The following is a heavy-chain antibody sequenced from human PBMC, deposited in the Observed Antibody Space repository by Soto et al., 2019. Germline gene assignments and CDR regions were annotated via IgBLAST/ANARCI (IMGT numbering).Heavy chain of an antibody. CDR1: GGSISSGGYS. CDR2: IYHGGST. CDR3: AGAADLNFDY. D-gene: IGHD6-13*01. J-gene: IGHJ4*02. V-gene: IGHV4-30-2*01. Sequence: SETLSLTCAVSGGSISSGGYSWSWIRQPPGKGLEWIGYIYHGGSTNYNPSLKSRVTISVDTSKNQFSLQLNSVTPEDTAVYYCAGAADLNFDYWGQGTLVTVSS.